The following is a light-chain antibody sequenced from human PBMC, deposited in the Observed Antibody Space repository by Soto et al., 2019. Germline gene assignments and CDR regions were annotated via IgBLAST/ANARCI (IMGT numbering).Light chain of an antibody. Sequence: DIQMTQSPSSLSASVGDRVTITCQASHDISKYLSWFQQRPGKAPKLLIYDASKLETGVPSRFSGSGSGTDFSFTISSLQPEDIATHYCQQYDNAPLTFGGGTKVEIK. CDR1: HDISKY. CDR2: DAS. J-gene: IGKJ4*01. V-gene: IGKV1-33*01. CDR3: QQYDNAPLT.